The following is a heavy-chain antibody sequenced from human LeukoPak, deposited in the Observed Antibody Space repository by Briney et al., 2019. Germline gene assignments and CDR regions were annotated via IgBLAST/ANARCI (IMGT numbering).Heavy chain of an antibody. Sequence: QTGGSLRLSCAASGFPFSFYAMTWVRQAPGKGLEGVTGISRGGDNTYYADSVKGRFTISRDNSKNTLYLQMNSLRAEDTAVYYCAKDLGSSGWHLDYWGQGTLVTVSS. V-gene: IGHV3-23*01. CDR1: GFPFSFYA. CDR2: ISRGGDNT. CDR3: AKDLGSSGWHLDY. J-gene: IGHJ4*02. D-gene: IGHD6-19*01.